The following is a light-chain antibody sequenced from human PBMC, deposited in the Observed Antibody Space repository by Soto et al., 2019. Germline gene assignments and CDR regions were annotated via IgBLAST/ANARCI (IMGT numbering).Light chain of an antibody. CDR2: GAS. CDR3: QQYNNWPWK. J-gene: IGKJ1*01. V-gene: IGKV3-15*01. Sequence: EIVMTQSPATLSVSPVGIATLSCSASQSISDTLAWYQQKPGQAPRLLIYGASTRAPGFPARFSGSGSGTDFTLTISSLQSEDFAVYYCQQYNNWPWKFGQGTKVDIK. CDR1: QSISDT.